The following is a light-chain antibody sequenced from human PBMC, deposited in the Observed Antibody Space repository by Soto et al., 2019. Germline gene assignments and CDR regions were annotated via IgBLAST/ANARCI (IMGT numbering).Light chain of an antibody. V-gene: IGKV3-20*01. CDR1: QSVSTAY. Sequence: ENVLTQSPDSLSLSPGDRATLFCRASQSVSTAYLAWYPWRPGQAPRLLIYGASFRATGIPDRFSGSGSGTDFTLTISRLEAEDFALYFCQQYGSSPQTFGQGTKLEIK. CDR3: QQYGSSPQT. J-gene: IGKJ2*01. CDR2: GAS.